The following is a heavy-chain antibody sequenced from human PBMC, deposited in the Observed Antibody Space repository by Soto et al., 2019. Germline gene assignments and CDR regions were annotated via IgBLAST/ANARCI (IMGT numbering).Heavy chain of an antibody. CDR3: ARMYYYGSGSYYNGFDY. CDR1: GFSLRTSGVG. D-gene: IGHD3-10*01. J-gene: IGHJ4*02. Sequence: QITLKESGPTLVKPTQTLTLTCTFSGFSLRTSGVGVGWIRQPPGKALEWLALIYWDDDKRYSPSLKSRLTITNDPSKNQLVLAMTNVDPVDTATYYCARMYYYGSGSYYNGFDYWGQGTLVTVSS. CDR2: IYWDDDK. V-gene: IGHV2-5*02.